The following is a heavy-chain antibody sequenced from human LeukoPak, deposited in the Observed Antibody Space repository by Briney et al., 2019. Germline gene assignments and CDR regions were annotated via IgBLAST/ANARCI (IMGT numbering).Heavy chain of an antibody. V-gene: IGHV4-34*01. D-gene: IGHD3-10*01. CDR3: ARARSRYYNSGSH. Sequence: PSETLSLTCAVYGGSFSGYYWSWIRQPPGKGLEWIGEINHSGSTNYNPSLKSRVTISVDTSKNQFSLKLSSVTAADTAVYYCARARSRYYNSGSHWGQGTLVTVSS. CDR2: INHSGST. CDR1: GGSFSGYY. J-gene: IGHJ4*02.